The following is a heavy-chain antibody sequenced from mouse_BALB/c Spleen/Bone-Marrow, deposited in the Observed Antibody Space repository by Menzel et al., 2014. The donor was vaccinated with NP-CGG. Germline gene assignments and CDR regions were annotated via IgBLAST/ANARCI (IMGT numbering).Heavy chain of an antibody. CDR2: INPSSGYT. Sequence: VQLVESGAELARPGASVKMSCKASGYTFTSYTMHWVKQRPGQGLEWIGYINPSSGYTNYNQKFKDKATLTADKSSSTAHMQLSSLTSEDSAVYYCARDWTIPFAYWGQGTLVTVSA. J-gene: IGHJ3*01. D-gene: IGHD1-1*02. CDR1: GYTFTSYT. V-gene: IGHV1-4*01. CDR3: ARDWTIPFAY.